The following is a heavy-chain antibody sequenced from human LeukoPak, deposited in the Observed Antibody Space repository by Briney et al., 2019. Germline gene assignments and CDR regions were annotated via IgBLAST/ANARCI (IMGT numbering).Heavy chain of an antibody. J-gene: IGHJ4*02. CDR3: AGEDSSGYSG. CDR1: GFTFSSYS. D-gene: IGHD3-22*01. Sequence: GGSLRLSCAASGFTFSSYSMHWVRQAPGKALEWVSSISSSSSYIYYADSVKGRFTISRDNPKNSLYLQMNSLRAADTAVYYCAGEDSSGYSGWGQGTLVTVSS. CDR2: ISSSSSYI. V-gene: IGHV3-21*01.